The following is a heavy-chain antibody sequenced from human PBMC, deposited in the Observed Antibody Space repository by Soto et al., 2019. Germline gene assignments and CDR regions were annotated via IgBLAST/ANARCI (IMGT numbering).Heavy chain of an antibody. D-gene: IGHD4-4*01. CDR2: ISWNSGTI. J-gene: IGHJ4*02. CDR3: AKDKLYSNYEYYFDH. CDR1: GFSFRNYA. V-gene: IGHV3-9*01. Sequence: EVQLVESGGGLVQPGRSLRLSCAVAGFSFRNYAMHWVRQAPGKGLERVSGISWNSGTIGYADSVKGRFTISRDNAKNSLYLEMNSLRAEDTALYYCAKDKLYSNYEYYFDHWGQGTLVTVSS.